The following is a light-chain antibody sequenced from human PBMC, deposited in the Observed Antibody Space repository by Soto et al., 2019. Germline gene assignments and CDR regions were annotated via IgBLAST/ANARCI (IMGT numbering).Light chain of an antibody. J-gene: IGLJ2*01. CDR1: SSNIGAGYD. CDR2: DVI. CDR3: SSYTSSSTYVV. Sequence: QSVLAQPPSVSGAPGQRVTISCTGSSSNIGAGYDVHWYQQLPGTAPKLMIYDVINRPSGVSNRFSGSKSGNSASLTISGLQAEDEADYYCSSYTSSSTYVVFGGGTKVTVL. V-gene: IGLV1-40*01.